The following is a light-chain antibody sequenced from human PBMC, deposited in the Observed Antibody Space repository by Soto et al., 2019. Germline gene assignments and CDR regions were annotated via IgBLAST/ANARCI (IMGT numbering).Light chain of an antibody. V-gene: IGKV1-33*01. CDR2: DAS. CDR3: QHYDDVLVT. J-gene: IGKJ4*01. CDR1: QDISNY. Sequence: DIQMTQSPSSLSASVGDRVTITCQASQDISNYLNWYQQKPGKAPKLLIYDASNLETGVPSRFSGSGSGTHFTLTISNLQPEDIATYFCQHYDDVLVTFGGGTKVDIK.